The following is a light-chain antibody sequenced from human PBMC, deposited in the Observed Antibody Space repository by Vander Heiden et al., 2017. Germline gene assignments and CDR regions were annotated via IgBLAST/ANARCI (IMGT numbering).Light chain of an antibody. CDR3: SSYTSGSTPHWV. CDR1: SSDVGGYNY. V-gene: IGLV2-14*01. CDR2: DVS. Sequence: QSALTPPASVSGSPGQSLTISCTGTSSDVGGYNYVSWYQQHPGKAPKLMIYDVSNRPSGVSNRFSGSKSGNTASLTISGLQAEDEADYYCSSYTSGSTPHWVFGGGTKLTVL. J-gene: IGLJ3*02.